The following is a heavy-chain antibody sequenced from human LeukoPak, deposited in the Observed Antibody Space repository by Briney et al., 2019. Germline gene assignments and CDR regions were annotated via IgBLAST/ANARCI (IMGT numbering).Heavy chain of an antibody. V-gene: IGHV3-15*04. J-gene: IGHJ4*02. Sequence: GGSLRLSCAASGFTFNNAWMSWVRQVPGKGLEWVGRIETKIDGGTTDYAAPVKGRFTISRDDSKNTLYLQMNSLKTEDTAMYYCTTDRPVDSSGYVVDYWGQGTLVTVSS. CDR3: TTDRPVDSSGYVVDY. D-gene: IGHD5-18*01. CDR2: IETKIDGGTT. CDR1: GFTFNNAW.